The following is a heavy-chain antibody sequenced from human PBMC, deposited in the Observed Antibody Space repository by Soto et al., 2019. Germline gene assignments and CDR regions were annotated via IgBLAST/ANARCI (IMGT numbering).Heavy chain of an antibody. D-gene: IGHD2-2*01. CDR1: GGSISSSSYY. V-gene: IGHV4-39*01. Sequence: SETLSLTCTVSGGSISSSSYYWGWIRQPPGKGLEWIGSIYYSGSTYYNPSLKSRVTISVDTSKNQFSLKLSSVTAADTAVYYCARHERVPAAMIAPNWFDPWGQGTLVTVS. CDR3: ARHERVPAAMIAPNWFDP. J-gene: IGHJ5*02. CDR2: IYYSGST.